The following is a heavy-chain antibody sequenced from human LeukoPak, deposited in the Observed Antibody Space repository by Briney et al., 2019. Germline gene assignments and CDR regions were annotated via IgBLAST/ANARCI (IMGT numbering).Heavy chain of an antibody. CDR2: ISGGADLI. V-gene: IGHV3-23*01. Sequence: GGSLRLSCAASGFTFSSYAMSWVRQAPGKGLEWVSAISGGADLIYYADSVKGRFIISRDNSKNTLSLQMNSLRAEDTAVYYCAKATGDGGTFHYWGQGTLVTVSP. D-gene: IGHD7-27*01. J-gene: IGHJ4*02. CDR3: AKATGDGGTFHY. CDR1: GFTFSSYA.